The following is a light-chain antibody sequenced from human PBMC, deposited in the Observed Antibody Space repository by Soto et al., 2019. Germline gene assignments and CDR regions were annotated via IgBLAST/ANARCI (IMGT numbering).Light chain of an antibody. CDR1: QSIGIY. CDR3: QQSYNTPPT. V-gene: IGKV1-39*01. Sequence: DTQMTQSPSSLSASVGDRVTVSCRASQSIGIYLNWYQQQPGKAPKLLIYTASYLRSGVPSRFSGSGSGTDFTLTISSLQPEDFATYYCQQSYNTPPTFGQGTKVEIK. J-gene: IGKJ1*01. CDR2: TAS.